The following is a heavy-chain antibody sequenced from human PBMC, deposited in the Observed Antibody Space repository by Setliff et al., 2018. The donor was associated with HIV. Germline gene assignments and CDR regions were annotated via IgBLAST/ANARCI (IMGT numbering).Heavy chain of an antibody. CDR1: GGSISGYY. Sequence: KTSETLSLTCTVSGGSISGYYWSWIRRPAGKGLEWIGRIYTTWSTNYNPSLKSRVTMSVDTSKNQFSLKLSSVTAADTAVYFCARLIAAAGANHYYYYMDVWGKGTTVTVSS. V-gene: IGHV4-4*07. CDR3: ARLIAAAGANHYYYYMDV. CDR2: IYTTWST. J-gene: IGHJ6*03. D-gene: IGHD6-13*01.